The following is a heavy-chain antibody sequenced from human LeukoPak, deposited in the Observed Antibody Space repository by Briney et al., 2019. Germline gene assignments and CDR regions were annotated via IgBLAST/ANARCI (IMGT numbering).Heavy chain of an antibody. V-gene: IGHV4-34*01. J-gene: IGHJ5*02. Sequence: PSETLSLTCSVSDGSINSYYWSWIRQPPGKGLEWIGEINHSGSTNYNPSLKSRVTISVDTSKNQFSLKLSSVTAADTAVYYCARGGRRRITIFGVVISPNWFDPWGQGTLVTVSS. CDR1: DGSINSYY. D-gene: IGHD3-3*01. CDR3: ARGGRRRITIFGVVISPNWFDP. CDR2: INHSGST.